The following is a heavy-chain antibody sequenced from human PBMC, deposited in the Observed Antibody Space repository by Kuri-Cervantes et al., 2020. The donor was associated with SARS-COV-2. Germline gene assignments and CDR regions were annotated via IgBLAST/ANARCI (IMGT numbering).Heavy chain of an antibody. J-gene: IGHJ4*02. D-gene: IGHD7-27*01. CDR1: GFTVSTNY. CDR3: AREEGGELGEAFDY. Sequence: GESLKISCAASGFTVSTNYMSWVRQAPGKGLEWVSLIYSSGNTHYADSVKGRLTISRDNAKTSLYLQMNSLKPEDTAVYYCAREEGGELGEAFDYWGQGGLVTVSS. CDR2: IYSSGNT. V-gene: IGHV3-53*01.